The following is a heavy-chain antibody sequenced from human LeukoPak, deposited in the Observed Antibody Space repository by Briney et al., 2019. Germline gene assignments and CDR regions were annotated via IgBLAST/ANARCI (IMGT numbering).Heavy chain of an antibody. CDR1: GGTFSSYA. CDR3: ARGFSEDYDILTGPDYYYGMDV. J-gene: IGHJ6*02. Sequence: SVKVSCKASGGTFSSYAISWVRQAPGQGLEWMGGVIPILGIANYAQKFQGRVTITADKSTSTAYMELSSLRSEDTAVYYCARGFSEDYDILTGPDYYYGMDVWGQGTTVTVSS. V-gene: IGHV1-69*10. D-gene: IGHD3-9*01. CDR2: VIPILGIA.